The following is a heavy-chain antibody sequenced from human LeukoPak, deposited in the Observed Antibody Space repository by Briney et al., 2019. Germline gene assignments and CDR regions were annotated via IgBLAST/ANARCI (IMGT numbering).Heavy chain of an antibody. CDR2: IYYSGST. Sequence: TXSGGSISSYYWSWIRQPPGKGLEWIGYIYYSGSTNYNPSLTSRVTISVDTSKNQFSLKLSSVTAADTAVYYCASMDSSGWPFDYWGQGTLVTVSS. J-gene: IGHJ4*02. D-gene: IGHD6-19*01. CDR3: ASMDSSGWPFDY. V-gene: IGHV4-59*01. CDR1: GGSISSYY.